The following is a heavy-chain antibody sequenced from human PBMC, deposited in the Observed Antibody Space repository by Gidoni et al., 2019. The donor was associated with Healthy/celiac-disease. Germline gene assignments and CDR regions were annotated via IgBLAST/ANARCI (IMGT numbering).Heavy chain of an antibody. J-gene: IGHJ3*02. V-gene: IGHV3-13*01. CDR3: ASSTDGDAFDI. CDR2: IGTAGDT. CDR1: GFTCSSYD. D-gene: IGHD4-17*01. Sequence: EVQLVESGGGLVQPGGSLRLSCAASGFTCSSYDMHWVRQATGKGLEWVSAIGTAGDTYYPGSVKGRFTISRENAKNSLYLQMNSLRAGDTAVYYCASSTDGDAFDIWGQGTMVTVSS.